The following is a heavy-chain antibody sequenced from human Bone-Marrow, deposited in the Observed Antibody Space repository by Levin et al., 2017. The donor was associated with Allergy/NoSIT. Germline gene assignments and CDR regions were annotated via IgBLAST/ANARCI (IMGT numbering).Heavy chain of an antibody. V-gene: IGHV1-69*04. CDR3: AREPAQSITMIGTVGFDP. CDR1: GGTFSSYT. J-gene: IGHJ5*02. Sequence: SVKVSCKASGGTFSSYTISWVRQAPGQGLEWMGRIIPILGIANYAQKFQGRVTITADKSTSTAYMELSSLRSEDTAVYYCAREPAQSITMIGTVGFDPWGQGTLVTVSS. D-gene: IGHD3-22*01. CDR2: IIPILGIA.